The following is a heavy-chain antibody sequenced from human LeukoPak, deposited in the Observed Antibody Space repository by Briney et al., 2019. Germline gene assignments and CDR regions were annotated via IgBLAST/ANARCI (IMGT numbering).Heavy chain of an antibody. CDR2: ISWNSGSI. J-gene: IGHJ4*02. D-gene: IGHD6-19*01. CDR1: GFTFDDYA. Sequence: GGSLRLPCAASGFTFDDYAMHWVRQAPGKGLEWVSGISWNSGSIGYADSVKGRFTIPRDNAKNSLYLQMNSLRAEDTALYYCAKGSGWRLYRYYFDYWGQGTLVTVSS. CDR3: AKGSGWRLYRYYFDY. V-gene: IGHV3-9*01.